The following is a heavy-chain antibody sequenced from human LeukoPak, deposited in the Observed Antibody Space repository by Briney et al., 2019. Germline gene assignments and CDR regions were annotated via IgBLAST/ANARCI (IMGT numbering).Heavy chain of an antibody. CDR3: ARGDFEVGAFDI. CDR1: GGSISSYY. D-gene: IGHD2-15*01. J-gene: IGHJ3*02. CDR2: IYYSEST. Sequence: SETLSLTCTVSGGSISSYYWSWIRQPPGKGLEWIGYIYYSESTNYNPSLKSRVTISVDTSKNQFSLKLSSVTAADTAVYYCARGDFEVGAFDIWGQGTMVTVSS. V-gene: IGHV4-59*01.